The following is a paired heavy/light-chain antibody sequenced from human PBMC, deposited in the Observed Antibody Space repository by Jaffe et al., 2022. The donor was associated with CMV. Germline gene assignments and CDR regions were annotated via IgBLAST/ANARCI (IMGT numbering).Light chain of an antibody. CDR2: LGS. J-gene: IGKJ1*01. Sequence: DIVMTQSPLSLPVTPGEPASISCRSSQSLLHSNGYNYLDWYLQKPGKSPQLLIYLGSNRASGVPDRFSGSGSGTDFTLKISRVEAEDVGVYYCMQALQTGRTFGQGTKVEIK. V-gene: IGKV2-28*01. CDR1: QSLLHSNGYNY. CDR3: MQALQTGRT.
Heavy chain of an antibody. J-gene: IGHJ6*02. V-gene: IGHV4-61*01. CDR1: GGSVSSGSYY. CDR3: ARDSPLITIFGVVIEYYYGMDV. D-gene: IGHD3-3*01. Sequence: QVQLQESGPGLVKPSETLSLTCTVSGGSVSSGSYYWSWIRQPPGKGLEWIGYIYYSGSTNYNPSLKSRVTISVDTSKNQFSLKLSSVTAADTAVYYCARDSPLITIFGVVIEYYYGMDVWGQGTTVTVSS. CDR2: IYYSGST.